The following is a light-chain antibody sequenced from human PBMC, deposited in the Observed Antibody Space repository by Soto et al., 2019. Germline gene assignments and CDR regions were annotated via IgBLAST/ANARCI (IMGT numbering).Light chain of an antibody. Sequence: EIVMTQSPASLSVYPGVRATLSCRASQSVDIYLAWYQQRPGQAPRLLIYDTSIRAPGIPATFSGSGSGTEFTLTISSLQSEDVAVYYCQQYKDWPPITFGGGTKVQIK. CDR1: QSVDIY. CDR3: QQYKDWPPIT. J-gene: IGKJ4*01. V-gene: IGKV3-15*01. CDR2: DTS.